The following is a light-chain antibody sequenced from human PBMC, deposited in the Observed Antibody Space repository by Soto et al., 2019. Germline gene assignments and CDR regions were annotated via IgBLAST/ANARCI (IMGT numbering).Light chain of an antibody. CDR1: GSDVGKYDL. CDR2: EVN. CDR3: CSYAGSGILL. V-gene: IGLV2-23*01. Sequence: QSALTQPASVSESPGQSITISCTGTGSDVGKYDLVSWYQQLPGKAPKVMIYEVNKRPSGVSNRFSGSKSGNTASLTISGLLAEDEADYYCCSYAGSGILLFGGGTKLTVL. J-gene: IGLJ3*02.